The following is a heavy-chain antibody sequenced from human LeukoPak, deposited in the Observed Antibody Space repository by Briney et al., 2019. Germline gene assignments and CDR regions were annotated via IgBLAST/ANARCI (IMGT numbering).Heavy chain of an antibody. CDR1: GFTFSSYW. D-gene: IGHD3-3*01. CDR3: ARDSHDFWT. V-gene: IGHV3-48*01. CDR2: ISSSSSTI. Sequence: GGSLRLSCAASGFTFSSYWMSWVRQAPGKGLEWVSYISSSSSTIYYADSVKGRFTISRDNAKNSLYLQMNSLRAEDTAVYYCARDSHDFWTWGQGTLVTVSS. J-gene: IGHJ5*02.